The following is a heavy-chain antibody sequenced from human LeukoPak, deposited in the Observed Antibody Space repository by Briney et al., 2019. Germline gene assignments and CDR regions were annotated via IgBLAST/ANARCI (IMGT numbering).Heavy chain of an antibody. D-gene: IGHD2/OR15-2a*01. CDR3: SRGAFLTPDY. CDR1: GGSISSYY. CDR2: IYYGGST. J-gene: IGHJ4*02. V-gene: IGHV4-59*01. Sequence: PSETLSLTCIVSGGSISSYYWSWIRQPPGKGLEWIGYIYYGGSTNYNPSLKNRVTISVDTSKNQFSLELTSVTAADTAVYYCSRGAFLTPDYWGQGALVTVPS.